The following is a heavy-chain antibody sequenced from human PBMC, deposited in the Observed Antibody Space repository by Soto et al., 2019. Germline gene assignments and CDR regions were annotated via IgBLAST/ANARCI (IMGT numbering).Heavy chain of an antibody. Sequence: LSLTCTVSGGSFSSSNYYWGWILQPPGKGLEWIGNIFYGGGSGVAYYSPSLKSRVTISVDTSKNQFSLNMRSLTAADTAVYFCARRGGGDSLFDSWGQGKLVTVSS. CDR1: GGSFSSSNYY. CDR2: IFYGGGSGVA. CDR3: ARRGGGDSLFDS. D-gene: IGHD4-17*01. J-gene: IGHJ4*02. V-gene: IGHV4-39*01.